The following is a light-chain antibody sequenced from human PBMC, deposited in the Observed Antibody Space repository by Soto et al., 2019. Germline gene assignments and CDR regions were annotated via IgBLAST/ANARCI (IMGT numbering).Light chain of an antibody. Sequence: DIVMTQSPDSLAVSLGDGATINCKSSQSVLYSSNNQNYLAWYQQKPGQPPKLLIYWASTRGSGVPDRFSGSGSGTDFTLTIASLQAEDVAVYYCQQYYTTPYTFGQGTQLEI. CDR3: QQYYTTPYT. CDR1: QSVLYSSNNQNY. J-gene: IGKJ2*01. CDR2: WAS. V-gene: IGKV4-1*01.